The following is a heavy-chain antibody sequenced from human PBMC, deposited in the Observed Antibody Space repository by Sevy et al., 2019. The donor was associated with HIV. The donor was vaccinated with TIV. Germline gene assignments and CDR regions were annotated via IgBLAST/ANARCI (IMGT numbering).Heavy chain of an antibody. J-gene: IGHJ4*02. CDR1: GFTFSSYW. Sequence: GGSLRLSCAASGFTFSSYWMHWVRQAPGKGLVWVSRINSDGSSTNYADSVKGRFTISRDNAKNTLYLQMNSLRAEDTAVYYCASSKGDYYYGSGSLHADYWGQGTLVTVSS. CDR3: ASSKGDYYYGSGSLHADY. CDR2: INSDGSST. V-gene: IGHV3-74*01. D-gene: IGHD3-10*01.